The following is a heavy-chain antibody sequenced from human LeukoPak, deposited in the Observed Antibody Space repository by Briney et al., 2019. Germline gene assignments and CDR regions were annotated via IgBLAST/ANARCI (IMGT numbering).Heavy chain of an antibody. Sequence: ASVKVSCKASGYTFTGYYMHWVRQAPGQGLEWMGWINPNSGGTNYAQKFQGRVTMTRDTSISTAYMELSRLRSDDTAVYYCAREDRYCSGGSCSEYYFDYWGQGTLVTVSS. J-gene: IGHJ4*02. CDR1: GYTFTGYY. CDR2: INPNSGGT. CDR3: AREDRYCSGGSCSEYYFDY. V-gene: IGHV1-2*02. D-gene: IGHD2-15*01.